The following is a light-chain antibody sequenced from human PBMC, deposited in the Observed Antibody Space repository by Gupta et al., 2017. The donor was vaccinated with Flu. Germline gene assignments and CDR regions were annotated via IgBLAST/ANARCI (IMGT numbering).Light chain of an antibody. CDR3: RQALQDPLYT. CDR1: QSLLRINGYNY. J-gene: IGKJ2*01. Sequence: DIVMTQSPLSLPVTPGEPASISCRSSQSLLRINGYNYLDWYLQKPGQSPQLLIYLGSTRDAGVPDRFSGSGSGTDFTLKINRGEPEDIGVYYCRQALQDPLYTFGQGTKLEIK. V-gene: IGKV2-28*01. CDR2: LGS.